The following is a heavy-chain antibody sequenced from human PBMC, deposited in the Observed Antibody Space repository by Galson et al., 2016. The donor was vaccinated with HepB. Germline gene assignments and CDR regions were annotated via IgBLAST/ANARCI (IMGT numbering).Heavy chain of an antibody. CDR2: ISGYNGNT. V-gene: IGHV1-18*01. J-gene: IGHJ6*04. D-gene: IGHD6-6*01. CDR1: GYIFSNYG. Sequence: SVKVSCKASGYIFSNYGIGWVRQAPGQGLEWMAWISGYNGNTNYAQKFQDRVILTTDTSTSTAYLELRSLRSDDTAVYYCAREPSGRFSGSPGVHKYFGMAVWGKGTTVTVSS. CDR3: AREPSGRFSGSPGVHKYFGMAV.